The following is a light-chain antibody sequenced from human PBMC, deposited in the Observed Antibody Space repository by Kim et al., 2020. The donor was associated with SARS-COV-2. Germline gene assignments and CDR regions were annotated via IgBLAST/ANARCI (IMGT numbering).Light chain of an antibody. V-gene: IGKV1-27*01. CDR1: QGIYQY. J-gene: IGKJ2*01. CDR2: DAS. Sequence: SASVGDRVTITCRASQGIYQYVAWYQQRPGKVPKLLIYDASTLRSGFPSRFSGRGSGTSFTLTISSLQPEDVATYYCQKYDVAPYTFGQGTKLEI. CDR3: QKYDVAPYT.